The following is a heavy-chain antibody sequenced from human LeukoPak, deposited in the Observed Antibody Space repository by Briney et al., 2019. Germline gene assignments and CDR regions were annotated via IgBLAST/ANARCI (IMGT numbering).Heavy chain of an antibody. CDR1: GGSFSGYY. V-gene: IGHV4-34*01. J-gene: IGHJ4*02. CDR3: ASRDYDFWSGYYTAYY. Sequence: PSETLSLTCAVYGGSFSGYYWSWIRQPPGKGLEWIGEINHSGSTNYNPSLTSRATIPVDTSKYQFSLKLSLVTAADTAVYYCASRDYDFWSGYYTAYYWGQGTLVTVSS. CDR2: INHSGST. D-gene: IGHD3-3*01.